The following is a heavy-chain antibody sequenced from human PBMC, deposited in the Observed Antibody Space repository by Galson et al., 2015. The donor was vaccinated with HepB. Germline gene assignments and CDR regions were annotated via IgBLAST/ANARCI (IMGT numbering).Heavy chain of an antibody. CDR2: ISRSSKVI. V-gene: IGHV3-48*02. CDR1: GFTFSDYR. CDR3: VRDGGDSYNWFDL. Sequence: SLRLSCAASGFTFSDYRMHWVRQAPGKGLEWISYISRSSKVIHYADSVKGRFTISRDNAKNSLYLQMDSLRDGDTAVYYCVRDGGDSYNWFDLWGQGTLVTVSS. D-gene: IGHD2-21*01. J-gene: IGHJ5*02.